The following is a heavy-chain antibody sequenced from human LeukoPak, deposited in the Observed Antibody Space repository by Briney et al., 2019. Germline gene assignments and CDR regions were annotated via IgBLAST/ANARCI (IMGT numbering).Heavy chain of an antibody. D-gene: IGHD3-10*01. CDR3: AREAGSGSYFEA. CDR2: IRSSSSTT. V-gene: IGHV3-48*02. J-gene: IGHJ5*02. Sequence: GGSLRLSCAASGFIFSSYSMNWVRQAPGKGLEWISYIRSSSSTTYYADSVRGRFTISRDNAKNSLYLQMNSLRDEDTAVYYCAREAGSGSYFEAWGQGTLVTVSS. CDR1: GFIFSSYS.